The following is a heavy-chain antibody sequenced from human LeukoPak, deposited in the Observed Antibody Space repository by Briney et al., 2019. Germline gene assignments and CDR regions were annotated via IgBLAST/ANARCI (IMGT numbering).Heavy chain of an antibody. CDR1: GYTFTDYY. D-gene: IGHD6-6*01. CDR2: INPNSGDT. J-gene: IGHJ4*02. CDR3: AREDSSSWAIDL. V-gene: IGHV1-2*02. Sequence: ASVKVSCKASGYTFTDYYMHWVRLAPGQGLEWMGWINPNSGDTNYAEKFQGRVTMTRDTSISTAYMEVSSLRSDDTAVYYCAREDSSSWAIDLWGQGTLVTVPS.